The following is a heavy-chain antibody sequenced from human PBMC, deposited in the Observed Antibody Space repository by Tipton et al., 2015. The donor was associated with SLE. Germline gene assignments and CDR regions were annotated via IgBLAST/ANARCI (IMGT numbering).Heavy chain of an antibody. Sequence: TLSLTCTVSGDSISSNKWWSWVRQPPGKGLEWIGEIYHSGSTNYNPSLKSRVTISVDKSKNQFSLKLSSVTAADTAVYYCARSTDYYGSGSYLDYWGQGTLVTVSS. CDR3: ARSTDYYGSGSYLDY. CDR2: IYHSGST. V-gene: IGHV4-4*02. J-gene: IGHJ4*02. D-gene: IGHD3-10*01. CDR1: GDSISSNKW.